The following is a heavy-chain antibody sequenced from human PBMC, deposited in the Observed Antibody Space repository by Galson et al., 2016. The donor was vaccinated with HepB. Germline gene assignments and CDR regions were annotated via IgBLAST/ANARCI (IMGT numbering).Heavy chain of an antibody. J-gene: IGHJ3*02. V-gene: IGHV4-31*03. CDR3: ASVSGNAFDI. CDR1: AGSISSGGYY. CDR2: INHSGTT. Sequence: TLSLTCSVSAGSISSGGYYWSWIRQHPGKGLEWIGYINHSGTTYYNPSLSSRAAISVDTSKNQFSLEVGSVTAADTAVYYCASVSGNAFDIWGHGTMVTVSS.